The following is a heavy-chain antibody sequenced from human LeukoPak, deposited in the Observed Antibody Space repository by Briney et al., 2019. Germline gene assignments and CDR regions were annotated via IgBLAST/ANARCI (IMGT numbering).Heavy chain of an antibody. CDR2: FDPEDGET. V-gene: IGHV1-24*01. CDR1: GYTLTELS. CDR3: ATYLGYCSGGRCYTFDY. J-gene: IGHJ4*02. D-gene: IGHD2-15*01. Sequence: GASVKVSCKVSGYTLTELSIHWVRQAPGKGLEWMGGFDPEDGETIYIQKFQGRVTMTEDTSTDTAYMELRSLRSEDTAVYYCATYLGYCSGGRCYTFDYWGQGTLVTVSS.